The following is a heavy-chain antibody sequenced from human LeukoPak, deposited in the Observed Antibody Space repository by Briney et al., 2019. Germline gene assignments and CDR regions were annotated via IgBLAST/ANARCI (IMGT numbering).Heavy chain of an antibody. V-gene: IGHV4-39*01. CDR1: GGSISSSSYY. D-gene: IGHD2-2*01. CDR2: IYYSGST. J-gene: IGHJ5*02. CDR3: ARHPGDCSSTSCYLRGNWFDP. Sequence: NPSETLSLTCTVSGGSISSSSYYWGWIRQPPGKGLEWIGSIYYSGSTYYNPSLKSRVTISVDTSKNQFSLKLSSVTAADTAVYYCARHPGDCSSTSCYLRGNWFDPWGQGTLVTVSS.